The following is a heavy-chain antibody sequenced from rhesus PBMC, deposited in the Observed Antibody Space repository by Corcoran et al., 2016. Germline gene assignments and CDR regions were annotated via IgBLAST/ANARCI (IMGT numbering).Heavy chain of an antibody. J-gene: IGHJ4*01. CDR1: GGSNRGYY. Sequence: QVQLQESGPGLVKPSETLSLTCAVPGGSNRGYYWNWTRQPPGKGLGWMGYIGGSSGSTYYHPSLKSRVTISTDTSKNQFSLKLSSVTAADTAVYYCARDSGYHTGSFDYWGQGVLVTVSS. CDR3: ARDSGYHTGSFDY. CDR2: IGGSSGST. D-gene: IGHD3-28*01. V-gene: IGHV4-165*02.